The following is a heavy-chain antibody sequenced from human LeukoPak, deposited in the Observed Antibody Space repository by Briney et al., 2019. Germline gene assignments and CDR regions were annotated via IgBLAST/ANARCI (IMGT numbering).Heavy chain of an antibody. CDR1: GGTFSSYA. V-gene: IGHV1-69*06. CDR3: ARGQGYGDYLLKDYYYGMDV. Sequence: ASVKVSCKASGGTFSSYAISWVRQAPGQGLEWMGGIIPIFGTANYAQKFQGRVTITADKSTSTAYMELSSLRSEDTAVYYCARGQGYGDYLLKDYYYGMDVWGKGTTVTVSS. J-gene: IGHJ6*04. D-gene: IGHD4-17*01. CDR2: IIPIFGTA.